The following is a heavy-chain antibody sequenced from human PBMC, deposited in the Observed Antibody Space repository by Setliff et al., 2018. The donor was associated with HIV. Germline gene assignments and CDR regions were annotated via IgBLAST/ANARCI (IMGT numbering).Heavy chain of an antibody. J-gene: IGHJ3*02. D-gene: IGHD2-2*01. V-gene: IGHV1-2*02. CDR1: GYTFTGYH. CDR2: INPHSGGT. Sequence: ASVKVSCKASGYTFTGYHMPWVRQAPGQGLEWMGWINPHSGGTKYVQQFQGRVTMTRDTSISAAYMELSRLRSDDTAVYYCAGVDCSSTRCYAFDIWGQGTMVTVSS. CDR3: AGVDCSSTRCYAFDI.